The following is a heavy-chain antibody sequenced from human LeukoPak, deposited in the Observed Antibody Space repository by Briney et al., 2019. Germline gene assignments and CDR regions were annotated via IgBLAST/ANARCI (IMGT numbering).Heavy chain of an antibody. CDR2: IIPIFGTA. V-gene: IGHV1-69*06. CDR1: GGTFSSYA. CDR3: ASVGSYDYYYYMDV. D-gene: IGHD1-26*01. J-gene: IGHJ6*03. Sequence: SVKVSCKASGGTFSSYAISWVRQAPGQGLEWMGGIIPIFGTANYAQKFQGRVTITADKSTSTAYMELSSLRSEDTAVYYCASVGSYDYYYYMDVWGKGTTVTVSS.